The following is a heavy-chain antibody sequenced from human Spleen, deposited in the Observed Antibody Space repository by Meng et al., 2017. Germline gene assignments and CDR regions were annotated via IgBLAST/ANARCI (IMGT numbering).Heavy chain of an antibody. V-gene: IGHV3-23*01. CDR1: GFTFSSYG. CDR2: ISGSGGST. D-gene: IGHD3-22*01. Sequence: GESLKISCAASGFTFSSYGISWVRQAPGKGLEWVSAISGSGGSTYYADSVKGRFTISRDNSKNTLYLQMNSLRAEDTAVYYCAKDPTYDSSGYYYYWGQGTLVTVSS. CDR3: AKDPTYDSSGYYYY. J-gene: IGHJ4*02.